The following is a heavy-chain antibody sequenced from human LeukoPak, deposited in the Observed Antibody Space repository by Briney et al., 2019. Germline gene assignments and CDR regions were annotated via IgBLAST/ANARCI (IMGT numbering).Heavy chain of an antibody. CDR3: ARGLCSSTSCYAYYYYGMDV. Sequence: PGGSLRLSCAASGFTFSDHYMSWIRQAPGKGLEWVSYISSSGSTIYYADSVKGRFTISRDNAKNSLYLQMNSLRAEDTAVYYCARGLCSSTSCYAYYYYGMDVWGQGTTVTVSS. CDR1: GFTFSDHY. CDR2: ISSSGSTI. D-gene: IGHD2-2*01. V-gene: IGHV3-11*01. J-gene: IGHJ6*02.